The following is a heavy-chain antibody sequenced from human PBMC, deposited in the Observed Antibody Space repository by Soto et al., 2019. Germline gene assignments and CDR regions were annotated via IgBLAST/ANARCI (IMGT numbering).Heavy chain of an antibody. CDR1: GFTFNNYA. J-gene: IGHJ4*02. CDR2: IDSSDSII. Sequence: EVLLVESGGGLVQPGGSLRLSCAASGFTFNNYAMNWVRQAPGKGLEWVAYIDSSDSIIYYADSVRGRFTISRDNAKNSLHLQMNSLRAEDTAVYYCARDFWSGFHVWGQGILVTVSS. D-gene: IGHD3-3*01. CDR3: ARDFWSGFHV. V-gene: IGHV3-48*01.